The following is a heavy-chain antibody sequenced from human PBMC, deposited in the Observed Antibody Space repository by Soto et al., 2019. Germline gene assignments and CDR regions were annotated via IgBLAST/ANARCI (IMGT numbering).Heavy chain of an antibody. CDR1: GFTFSSCW. CDR2: IKGGGSET. Sequence: EVQLVESGGTLVQPGGSLRLSCAASGFTFSSCWMSWVRKAPGKGLEWVANIKGGGSETFQVASLLGRFTSSRDNAENSMFLQMDRMRDQDTAVYYCVSDRGTGCYGQGPGGMDAWGRGNKVTVSS. D-gene: IGHD6-19*01. J-gene: IGHJ6*02. CDR3: VSDRGTGCYGQGPGGMDA. V-gene: IGHV3-7*04.